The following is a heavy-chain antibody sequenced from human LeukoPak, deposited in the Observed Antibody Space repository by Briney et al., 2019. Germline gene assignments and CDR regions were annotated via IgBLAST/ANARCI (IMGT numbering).Heavy chain of an antibody. V-gene: IGHV3-30*18. J-gene: IGHJ4*02. CDR1: GFTFSSYG. CDR3: AKDSRSGQYYFDY. D-gene: IGHD3-3*01. CDR2: ISYDGSNK. Sequence: GRSLRLSCAASGFTFSSYGMHWVRQAPGKGLEWVAVISYDGSNKYYADSVKGRFTISRDNSKNTLYLQMNSLRAEDTAVYYCAKDSRSGQYYFDYWGQGTLVTVSS.